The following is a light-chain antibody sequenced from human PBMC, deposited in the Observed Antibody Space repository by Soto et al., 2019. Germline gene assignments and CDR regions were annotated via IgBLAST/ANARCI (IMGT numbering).Light chain of an antibody. J-gene: IGKJ3*01. V-gene: IGKV3-20*01. CDR2: GAS. CDR3: QQYGSSPFT. Sequence: EIVLTQSPGTLALSPGERATLSCRASQSVNNNYSNWYQQKRGQAPRLLTHGASSRATGIPDRFSGSGSGTDFTLTISRLGPEDFVVYYCQQYGSSPFTFGPGTKVGIK. CDR1: QSVNNNY.